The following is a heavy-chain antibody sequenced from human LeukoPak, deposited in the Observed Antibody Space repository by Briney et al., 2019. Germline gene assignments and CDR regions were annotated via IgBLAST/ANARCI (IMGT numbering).Heavy chain of an antibody. CDR1: VDTFSSYA. J-gene: IGHJ4*02. CDR3: ARDVPVEMTVSGYFDF. CDR2: IIPIFGSP. V-gene: IGHV1-69*06. D-gene: IGHD5-24*01. Sequence: SVNVSCKASVDTFSSYAISWVRQAPGQGLEWMGGIIPIFGSPNYAQRFQGRVTITADKSTSTAYMELSSLTYEDTAVYYCARDVPVEMTVSGYFDFWGQGTLVTVSS.